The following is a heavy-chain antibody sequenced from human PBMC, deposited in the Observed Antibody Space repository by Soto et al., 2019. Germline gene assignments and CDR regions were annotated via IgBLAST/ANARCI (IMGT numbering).Heavy chain of an antibody. J-gene: IGHJ5*02. CDR3: ARGDFWSGYYFRWFDP. Sequence: PSETLSLTCSVSGGSISSPTYYWGWVRRAPGGGPEWIGNIFYNGRTDYNPSLQSRVTISVDTSKNQFSLKLSSVTAADTAVYYCARGDFWSGYYFRWFDPWGQGTLVTVSS. D-gene: IGHD3-3*01. V-gene: IGHV4-39*07. CDR1: GGSISSPTYY. CDR2: IFYNGRT.